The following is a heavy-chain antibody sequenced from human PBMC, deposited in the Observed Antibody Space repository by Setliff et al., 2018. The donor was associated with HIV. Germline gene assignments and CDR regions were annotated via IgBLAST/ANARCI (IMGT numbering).Heavy chain of an antibody. D-gene: IGHD6-13*01. CDR3: TRAIAAAPLGWYYGMDV. Sequence: GGSLRLSCTASGFTFGDYAISWVRQAPGKGLEWVGFIRRKAYGGTTEYAASVKGRFTISRDDSKSIAYLQMNNLKIEDTAVYYCTRAIAAAPLGWYYGMDVWGQGTTVTVSS. V-gene: IGHV3-49*04. J-gene: IGHJ6*02. CDR2: IRRKAYGGTT. CDR1: GFTFGDYA.